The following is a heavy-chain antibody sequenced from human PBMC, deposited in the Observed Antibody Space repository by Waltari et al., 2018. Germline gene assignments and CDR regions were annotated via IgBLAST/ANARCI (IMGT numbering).Heavy chain of an antibody. D-gene: IGHD1-7*01. CDR3: ASDNWNYVGAFDI. Sequence: QVQLVQSGAEVKKPGASVKVSCKASGYTFTGYYMHWVRQAPGQGLEWMGWINPNRGGTNYAQKFQGRVTMTRDTSISTAYMELSRLRSDDTAVYYCASDNWNYVGAFDIWGQGTMVTVSS. CDR1: GYTFTGYY. V-gene: IGHV1-2*02. J-gene: IGHJ3*02. CDR2: INPNRGGT.